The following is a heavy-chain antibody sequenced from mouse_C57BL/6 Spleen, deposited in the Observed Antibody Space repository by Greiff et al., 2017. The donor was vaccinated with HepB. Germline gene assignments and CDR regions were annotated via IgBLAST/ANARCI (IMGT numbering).Heavy chain of an antibody. CDR2: IYPGDGDT. CDR3: ARSGDGYYYAMDY. CDR1: GYAFSSYW. Sequence: QVQLKESGAELVKPGASVKISCKASGYAFSSYWMNWVKQRPGKGLEWIGQIYPGDGDTNYNGKFKGKATLTADKSSSTAYMQLSSLTSEDSAVYFCARSGDGYYYAMDYWGQGTSVTVSS. J-gene: IGHJ4*01. V-gene: IGHV1-80*01. D-gene: IGHD2-3*01.